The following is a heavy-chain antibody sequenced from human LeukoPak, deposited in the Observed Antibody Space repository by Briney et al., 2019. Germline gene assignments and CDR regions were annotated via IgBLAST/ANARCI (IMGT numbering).Heavy chain of an antibody. CDR2: INAGNGNT. CDR1: GYTFTSYA. Sequence: ASVKVSCKASGYTFTSYAIHWVRQAPGQRLEWMGWINAGNGNTKYSQKFQGRVTITRDTSASTAYMELSSLRSEDTAVYYCARGDSGYLDAFDIWGQGTMVTVSS. D-gene: IGHD3-22*01. J-gene: IGHJ3*02. CDR3: ARGDSGYLDAFDI. V-gene: IGHV1-3*01.